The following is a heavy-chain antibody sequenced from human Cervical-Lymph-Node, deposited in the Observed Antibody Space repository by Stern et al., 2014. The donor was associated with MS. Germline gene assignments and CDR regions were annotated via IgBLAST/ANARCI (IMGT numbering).Heavy chain of an antibody. V-gene: IGHV3-7*01. CDR2: IRQDGREE. CDR1: GLSFGTSW. D-gene: IGHD2/OR15-2a*01. J-gene: IGHJ4*02. CDR3: ARDRRAFLDY. Sequence: EVHLVESGGRLVQPGGSLRLSCVASGLSFGTSWMSWVRQAPGRGLEWVANIRQDGREEFYVDSVKGRFPISRDNAKNSLYLQMNSLTVADTAVYYCARDRRAFLDYWGQGTHVAVSS.